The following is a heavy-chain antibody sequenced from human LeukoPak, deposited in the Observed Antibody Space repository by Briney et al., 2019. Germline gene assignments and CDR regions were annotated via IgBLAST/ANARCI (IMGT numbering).Heavy chain of an antibody. J-gene: IGHJ5*01. CDR2: MYITGNN. CDR1: GGSISSGTDY. CDR3: ARDVGDPRNWSDS. V-gene: IGHV4-61*02. D-gene: IGHD3-16*01. Sequence: SQTLSLTCTVSGGSISSGTDYWTWLRRPAGKGLEWIGRMYITGNNKYNPSLESRVTMSVDTSKNQFSLKLRSVTAADTAVYYCARDVGDPRNWSDSWGQGTQVIVSS.